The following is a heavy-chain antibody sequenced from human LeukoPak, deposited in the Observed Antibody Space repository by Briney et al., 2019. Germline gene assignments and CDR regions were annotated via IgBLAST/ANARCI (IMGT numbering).Heavy chain of an antibody. V-gene: IGHV3-48*03. CDR3: ARDPARDYFDY. J-gene: IGHJ4*02. Sequence: GGSLRLSCAASGFTFSSYEMNWVRQAPGKGLEWVSYISSSGSTIYYADSVKGRFTISRDNAKNSLYLQMNSLRAEDTAVYYCARDPARDYFDYWGQGTLVTVSS. CDR2: ISSSGSTI. CDR1: GFTFSSYE.